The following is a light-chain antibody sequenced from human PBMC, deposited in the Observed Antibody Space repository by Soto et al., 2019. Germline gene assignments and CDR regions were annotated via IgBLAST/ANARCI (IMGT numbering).Light chain of an antibody. CDR2: AAS. J-gene: IGKJ1*01. CDR3: PQYGSSPRP. CDR1: QSVSSN. Sequence: EVMMTQSPSTLPLSQGERATLSCRASQSVSSNLAWYQQRRGQAPRLLIYAASSRAADIPARFSGSGSGTEFTLTISRREPEDFAVYYCPQYGSSPRPSGHGTKVDIK. V-gene: IGKV3-15*01.